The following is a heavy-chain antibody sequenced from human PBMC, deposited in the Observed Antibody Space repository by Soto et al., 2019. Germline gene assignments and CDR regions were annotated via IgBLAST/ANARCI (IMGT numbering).Heavy chain of an antibody. CDR2: ISSSSSTI. Sequence: PGGSLRPSCAASGFTFSSYSMNWVRQAPGKGLEWVSYISSSSSTIYYADSVKGRFTISRDNAKNSLYLQMNSLRDEDTAVYYCARDLSPVDTAMVTSPDYWGQGTLVTVSS. CDR3: ARDLSPVDTAMVTSPDY. D-gene: IGHD5-18*01. V-gene: IGHV3-48*02. CDR1: GFTFSSYS. J-gene: IGHJ4*02.